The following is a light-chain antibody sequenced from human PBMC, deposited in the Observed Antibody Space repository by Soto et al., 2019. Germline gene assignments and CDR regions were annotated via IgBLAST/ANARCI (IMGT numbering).Light chain of an antibody. CDR3: QQYNAYPWT. J-gene: IGKJ1*01. V-gene: IGKV1-5*03. Sequence: DITISESPSTLSASVGDRGTITCRASQSISSWLAWYQQKPGKAPKPLIYKASTLESGVPSNFSGSGSGTEFSLTISSLQPEDFATYYCQQYNAYPWTFGQGTKVAIK. CDR2: KAS. CDR1: QSISSW.